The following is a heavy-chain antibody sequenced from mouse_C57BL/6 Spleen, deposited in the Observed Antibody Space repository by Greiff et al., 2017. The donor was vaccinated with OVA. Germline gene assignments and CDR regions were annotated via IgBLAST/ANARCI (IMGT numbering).Heavy chain of an antibody. V-gene: IGHV3-6*01. CDR3: ARESPGGAMDY. CDR2: ISYDGSN. Sequence: EVQLQQSGPGLVKPSQSLSLTCSVTGYSITSGYYWNWIRQFPGNKLEWMGYISYDGSNNYNPSLKNRISITRDTSKNQFFLKLNSVTTEDTATYYCARESPGGAMDYWGQGTSVTVSS. J-gene: IGHJ4*01. CDR1: GYSITSGYY.